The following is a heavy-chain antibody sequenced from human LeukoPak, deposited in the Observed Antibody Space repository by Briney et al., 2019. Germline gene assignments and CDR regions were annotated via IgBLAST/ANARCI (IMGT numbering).Heavy chain of an antibody. CDR1: GYSFTSNY. Sequence: GASVKVSCKASGYSFTSNYIHWVRQAPGQGLEWMGMIYPRDGSTSYAQKFQGRVTMTTDTSTSTAYMELRSLRSDDTAVYYCARDKWLLWFGELLKFDPWGQGTLVTVSS. CDR3: ARDKWLLWFGELLKFDP. CDR2: IYPRDGST. D-gene: IGHD3-10*01. J-gene: IGHJ5*02. V-gene: IGHV1-46*01.